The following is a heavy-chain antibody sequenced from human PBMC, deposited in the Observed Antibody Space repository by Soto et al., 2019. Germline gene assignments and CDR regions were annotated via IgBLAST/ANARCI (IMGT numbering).Heavy chain of an antibody. CDR3: ARDPRTLRGGPMWGPNFDC. CDR1: GGTFSSYG. Sequence: QMQLVQSGAEVKKPGSSVKVSCKASGGTFSSYGINWVRQAPGQGLEWMGGIIPIFGTTNYEQKFQGRVTIPADEPTSTANMERSSLRSEDTALYYCARDPRTLRGGPMWGPNFDCWGQGTLVTVSS. V-gene: IGHV1-69*01. J-gene: IGHJ4*02. CDR2: IIPIFGTT. D-gene: IGHD3-16*01.